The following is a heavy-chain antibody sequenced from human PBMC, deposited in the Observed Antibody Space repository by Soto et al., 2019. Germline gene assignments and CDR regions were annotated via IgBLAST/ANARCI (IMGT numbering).Heavy chain of an antibody. D-gene: IGHD2-15*01. CDR3: ARTPLAQMIVLEAATRFDY. V-gene: IGHV1-18*04. CDR2: ISPYNGVT. CDR1: GYTFTSYG. J-gene: IGHJ4*02. Sequence: QVQLVQSGAEVKRPGASLKVSCKASGYTFTSYGFNWVRQAPGQGLEWMGWISPYNGVTKYAQKFQGRVTLTTDTSTSTAYMELRSLTSDDTAVYYCARTPLAQMIVLEAATRFDYWGQGTLVTVSS.